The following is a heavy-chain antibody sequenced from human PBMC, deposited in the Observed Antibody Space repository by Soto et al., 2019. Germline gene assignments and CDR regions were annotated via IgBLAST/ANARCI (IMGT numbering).Heavy chain of an antibody. J-gene: IGHJ6*02. Sequence: GGSLSLSCAASGFTFSSYAMSWVRQPPGKGLEWVSAISGSGGSTYYADSVKGRFTISRDNSKNTLYLQMNSLRAEDTSVYYGAKVGKNPKDCSSTSWYTVCYYYYYGMDVWGQGTTVTVSS. CDR3: AKVGKNPKDCSSTSWYTVCYYYYYGMDV. V-gene: IGHV3-23*01. CDR2: ISGSGGST. D-gene: IGHD2-2*02. CDR1: GFTFSSYA.